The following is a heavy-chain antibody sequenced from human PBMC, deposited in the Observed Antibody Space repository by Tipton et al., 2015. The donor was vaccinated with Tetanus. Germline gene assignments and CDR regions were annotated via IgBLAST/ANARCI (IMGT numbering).Heavy chain of an antibody. V-gene: IGHV3-23*02. CDR2: ISGGGDRT. CDR3: AKGLGDVFQGAFDV. D-gene: IGHD3-16*01. J-gene: IGHJ3*01. CDR1: GFTFGIYA. Sequence: SLRLSCAGSGFTFGIYAMSWVRQAPGKGLEWVSAISGGGDRTFYEDSVKGRFTISRDNSEKTLSLQMNSLRAEDTAIYYCAKGLGDVFQGAFDVWGPGTTVTVSS.